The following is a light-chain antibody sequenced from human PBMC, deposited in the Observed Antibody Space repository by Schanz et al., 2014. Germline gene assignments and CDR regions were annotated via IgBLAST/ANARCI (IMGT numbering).Light chain of an antibody. J-gene: IGKJ5*01. CDR1: QSVSSGY. CDR3: QQHPPIT. Sequence: EIVLTQSPGTLSLSPGERATLSCRASQSVSSGYLAWYQQKPGQAPRLLIYGASSRATGIPDRFSGSGSGTDFTLSISRLEPEDFAVYYCQQHPPITFGQGTRLEIK. CDR2: GAS. V-gene: IGKV3-20*01.